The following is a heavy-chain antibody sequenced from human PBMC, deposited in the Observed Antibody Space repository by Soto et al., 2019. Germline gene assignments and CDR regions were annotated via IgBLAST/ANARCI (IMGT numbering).Heavy chain of an antibody. CDR3: VRHGERTVRALNWFYP. J-gene: IGHJ5*02. Sequence: PSETLSLTCTVSGGSMIRYYWSWIRQRPGRGLEWIGFIYYAGSTKYNPSLNSRVAISVDTSKNQFSLTLTSVTTADTAMYYCVRHGERTVRALNWFYPWGQGTLVTVSS. CDR2: IYYAGST. CDR1: GGSMIRYY. D-gene: IGHD4-4*01. V-gene: IGHV4-59*08.